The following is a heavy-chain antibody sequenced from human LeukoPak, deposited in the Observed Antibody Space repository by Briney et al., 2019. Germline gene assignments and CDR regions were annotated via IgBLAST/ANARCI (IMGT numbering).Heavy chain of an antibody. J-gene: IGHJ5*02. D-gene: IGHD2-15*01. CDR2: IIPIFGTP. Sequence: SVTVSCKASGGTFTSYAFSWVRQAPGQGLEWMGGIIPIFGTPHYAQKFQDRVTITKDESTSTVNKELSSLRSEDTAVYYCAIYCSGGSCYRTWFDPWGQGTLVTGSS. CDR1: GGTFTSYA. V-gene: IGHV1-69*05. CDR3: AIYCSGGSCYRTWFDP.